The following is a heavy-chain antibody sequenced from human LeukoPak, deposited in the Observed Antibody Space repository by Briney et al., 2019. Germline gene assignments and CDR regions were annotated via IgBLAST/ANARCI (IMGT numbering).Heavy chain of an antibody. Sequence: SGTLSLTCTVSGGSISSCSYYWGWIRQPPGKGLEWIGSIYYSGSTYYNPSLKSRVTISVDTSKNQISLKLSSVTAADTAVYYCAKATGIAAAKNFDYWGQGTLVTVSS. D-gene: IGHD6-13*01. V-gene: IGHV4-39*07. CDR2: IYYSGST. J-gene: IGHJ4*02. CDR3: AKATGIAAAKNFDY. CDR1: GGSISSCSYY.